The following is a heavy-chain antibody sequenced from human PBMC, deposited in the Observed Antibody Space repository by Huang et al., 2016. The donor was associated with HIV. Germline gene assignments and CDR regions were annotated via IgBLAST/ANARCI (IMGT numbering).Heavy chain of an antibody. Sequence: VQLVQSGAEVKKPGASVKVSCKASGFNFNNYDFNWVRQDSGQGLEWMGWMNPKSGNTGYAQKVQGRVIMTRNTSITTAYMELRSRRSEDTAVYYCARARGFLYDSTGYYSRYYFDSWGQGTLVTISS. CDR3: ARARGFLYDSTGYYSRYYFDS. J-gene: IGHJ4*02. V-gene: IGHV1-8*02. CDR1: GFNFNNYD. CDR2: MNPKSGNT. D-gene: IGHD3-22*01.